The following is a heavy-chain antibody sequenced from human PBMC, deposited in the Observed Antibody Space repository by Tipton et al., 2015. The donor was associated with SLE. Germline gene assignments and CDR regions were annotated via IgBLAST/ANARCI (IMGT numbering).Heavy chain of an antibody. D-gene: IGHD6-13*01. CDR1: GGSFSGYY. J-gene: IGHJ4*02. CDR2: ISGSGGST. CDR3: AKDRAPPRSSSLGFDY. V-gene: IGHV3-23*01. Sequence: GSLRLSCAVYGGSFSGYYWSWIRQPPGKGLEWVSAISGSGGSTYYADSVKGRFTISRDNSKNTLYLQMNSLRAEDTAVYYCAKDRAPPRSSSLGFDYWGQGTLVTVSS.